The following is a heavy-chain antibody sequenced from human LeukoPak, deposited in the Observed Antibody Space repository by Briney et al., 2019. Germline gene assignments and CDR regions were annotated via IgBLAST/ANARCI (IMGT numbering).Heavy chain of an antibody. CDR3: ARLSGRDYYFDY. Sequence: SETLSLTCTVSDGSISSYYWSWIRQPPGKGLGWIGYIYYSGSTNYNPSLKSRVTISVDTSKNQFSLKLSSVTAADTAVYYCARLSGRDYYFDYWGQGTLVTVSS. CDR2: IYYSGST. V-gene: IGHV4-59*08. J-gene: IGHJ4*02. D-gene: IGHD3-10*01. CDR1: DGSISSYY.